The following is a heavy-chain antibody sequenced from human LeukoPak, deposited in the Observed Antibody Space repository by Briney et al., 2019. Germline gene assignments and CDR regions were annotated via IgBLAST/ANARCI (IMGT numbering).Heavy chain of an antibody. V-gene: IGHV4-59*12. Sequence: SETLSLTCTVSGGSISSYYWSWIRQPPGKGLEWIGYIYYSGSTNYNPSLKSRVTISVDTSKNQFSLKLSSVTAADTAVYYCAREWNYYDSSGYPGSIDYWGQGTLVTVSS. J-gene: IGHJ4*02. CDR2: IYYSGST. CDR3: AREWNYYDSSGYPGSIDY. CDR1: GGSISSYY. D-gene: IGHD3-22*01.